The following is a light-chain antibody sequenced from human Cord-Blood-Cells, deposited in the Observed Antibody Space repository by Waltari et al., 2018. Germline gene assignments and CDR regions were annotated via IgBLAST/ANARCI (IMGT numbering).Light chain of an antibody. CDR2: EGS. CDR1: SSDVGSYNL. CDR3: CSYAGSSTV. Sequence: QSALTQPASVSGSPGQSITISCTGTSSDVGSYNLVSWYQQHPGKAPKLMIYEGSKWPSGVSNRFSGFKSGNTASLTISGLQAEDEADYYCCSYAGSSTVFGGGTKLTVL. V-gene: IGLV2-23*01. J-gene: IGLJ3*02.